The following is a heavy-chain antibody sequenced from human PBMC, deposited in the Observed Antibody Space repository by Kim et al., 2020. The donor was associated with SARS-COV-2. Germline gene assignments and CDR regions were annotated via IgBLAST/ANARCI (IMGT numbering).Heavy chain of an antibody. V-gene: IGHV1-8*01. CDR3: ARGPREYGFDY. Sequence: ASVKVSCKASGHTFSSYDINWVRQATGQGFEWLGWMNPISGNTGYAQKFQGRVTMTRDTSISTAYMELSSPRSEDTAVYYCARGPREYGFDYWGQGTLVTVSS. CDR2: MNPISGNT. J-gene: IGHJ4*02. D-gene: IGHD3-10*01. CDR1: GHTFSSYD.